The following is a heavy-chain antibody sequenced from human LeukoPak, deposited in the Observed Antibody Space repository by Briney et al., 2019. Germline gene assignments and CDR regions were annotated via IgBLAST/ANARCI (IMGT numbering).Heavy chain of an antibody. CDR3: ARDVVVGYCSSTSCPHHYYYGMDV. CDR2: IYYSGST. CDR1: GGSISSGGYY. J-gene: IGHJ6*02. Sequence: SQTLSLTCTVSGGSISSGGYYWSWIRQHPGRGLEWIGYIYYSGSTYYNPSLKSRVTISVDTSKNQFSLKLSSVTAADTAVYYCARDVVVGYCSSTSCPHHYYYGMDVWGQGATVTVSS. D-gene: IGHD2-2*01. V-gene: IGHV4-31*03.